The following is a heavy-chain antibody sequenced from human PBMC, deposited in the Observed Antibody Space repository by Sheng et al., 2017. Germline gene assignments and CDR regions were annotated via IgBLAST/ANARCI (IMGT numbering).Heavy chain of an antibody. CDR3: AKKYSSSWSTAVSGFDY. J-gene: IGHJ4*02. V-gene: IGHV3-23*01. CDR2: ISGSGGST. D-gene: IGHD6-6*01. Sequence: EVQLLESGGGLVQPGGSLRLSCAASGFTFSSYAMSWVRQAPGKGLEWVSAISGSGGSTYYADSVKGRFTISRDNSKNTLYLQMNSLRAEDTAVYYCAKKYSSSWSTAVSGFDYWGQGTLVTVS. CDR1: GFTFSSYA.